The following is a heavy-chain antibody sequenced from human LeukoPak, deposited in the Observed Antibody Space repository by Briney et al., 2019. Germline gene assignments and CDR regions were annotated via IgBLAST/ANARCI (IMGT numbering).Heavy chain of an antibody. CDR1: EFTFSSYS. D-gene: IGHD6-13*01. Sequence: GGSLRLSCAASEFTFSSYSMNWVRQAPGKGLEWASYISSSSSTIYYADSVKGRFTISRDNAKNSLYLQMNSLRAEDTAVHYCARLARDDAFDIWGQGTMVTVSS. V-gene: IGHV3-48*01. J-gene: IGHJ3*02. CDR3: ARLARDDAFDI. CDR2: ISSSSSTI.